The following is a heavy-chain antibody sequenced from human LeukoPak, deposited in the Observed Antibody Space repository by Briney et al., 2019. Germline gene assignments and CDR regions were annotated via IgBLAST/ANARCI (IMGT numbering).Heavy chain of an antibody. CDR3: TTDAARSTVAGTRDY. CDR2: IKSKTDGGTT. D-gene: IGHD6-19*01. CDR1: GFTFSNAW. V-gene: IGHV3-15*01. Sequence: GGSLRLSCAASGFTFSNAWMSWVRQAPGKGLEWVGRIKSKTDGGTTDYAAPVKGRFTISRDDSKNTLYLQMNSLKTEDTAVYYCTTDAARSTVAGTRDYWCQGTLVTVSS. J-gene: IGHJ4*02.